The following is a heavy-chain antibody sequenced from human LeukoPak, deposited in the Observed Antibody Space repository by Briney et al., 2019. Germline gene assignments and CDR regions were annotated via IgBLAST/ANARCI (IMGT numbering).Heavy chain of an antibody. J-gene: IGHJ4*02. Sequence: GGALRLSCAASGFTFSDYYMSWIRQAPGKGLEWVSYIRSSGRSIYYAGSVEGRFTISRDNAKNSLFLQMNSLRAEDTAVYYCARRDSSSWYGVDYWGQGTLVTVSS. CDR3: ARRDSSSWYGVDY. V-gene: IGHV3-11*01. CDR1: GFTFSDYY. CDR2: IRSSGRSI. D-gene: IGHD6-13*01.